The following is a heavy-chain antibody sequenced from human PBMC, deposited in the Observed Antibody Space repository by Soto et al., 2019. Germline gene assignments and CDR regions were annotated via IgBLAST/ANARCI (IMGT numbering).Heavy chain of an antibody. CDR1: GGSVSSGSYY. Sequence: QVQLQESGPGLVKPSETLSLTCNVTGGSVSSGSYYWSWIRQPRGKGLEYIRYLYYSGSTNYNPSLKSRVTISVDTPKNQFSLKLTSVTAADTAIYYCARGQAFWTGYYRMPYYFDYWGQGTLVTVSS. V-gene: IGHV4-61*01. J-gene: IGHJ4*02. CDR2: LYYSGST. D-gene: IGHD3-3*01. CDR3: ARGQAFWTGYYRMPYYFDY.